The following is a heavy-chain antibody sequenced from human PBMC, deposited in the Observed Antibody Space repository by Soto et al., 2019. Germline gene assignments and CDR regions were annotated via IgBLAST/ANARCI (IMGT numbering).Heavy chain of an antibody. D-gene: IGHD6-13*01. CDR3: ARERSSWYLSPLLDYYYYYGMDV. CDR2: ISYDGSNK. V-gene: IGHV3-30-3*01. CDR1: GFTFSSYA. Sequence: GGSLRLSCAASGFTFSSYAMHWVRQAPGKGLEWVAVISYDGSNKYYADSVKGRFTISRDNSKNTLYLQMNSLRAEDTAVYYCARERSSWYLSPLLDYYYYYGMDVWGQGTTVTVSS. J-gene: IGHJ6*02.